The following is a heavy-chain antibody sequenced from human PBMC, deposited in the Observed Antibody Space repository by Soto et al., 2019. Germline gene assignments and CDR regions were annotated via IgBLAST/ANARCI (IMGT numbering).Heavy chain of an antibody. J-gene: IGHJ4*02. V-gene: IGHV3-23*01. CDR1: GFTFSSYG. Sequence: GGSLRLSCAASGFTFSSYGMSWVRQAPGKGLEWVSAISGSGGSTYYADSLKGRFTISRDNSKNTLYLQMNSLRDEDTAVYYRAKNGRAAGNYFDYWGQGTLVTVSS. CDR2: ISGSGGST. D-gene: IGHD6-13*01. CDR3: AKNGRAAGNYFDY.